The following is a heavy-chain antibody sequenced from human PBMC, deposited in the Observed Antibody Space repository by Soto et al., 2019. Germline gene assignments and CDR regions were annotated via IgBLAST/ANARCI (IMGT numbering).Heavy chain of an antibody. D-gene: IGHD6-19*01. CDR2: IYSGGST. CDR3: ARESGYSSGWYVYY. V-gene: IGHV3-66*01. Sequence: GGSLRLSCAASGFTVSSNYMSWVRQAPGKGLEWVSVIYSGGSTYYADSVKGRFTISRDNSKNTLYLQMNSLRAEDTAVYYCARESGYSSGWYVYYWGQGTLVTVSS. J-gene: IGHJ4*02. CDR1: GFTVSSNY.